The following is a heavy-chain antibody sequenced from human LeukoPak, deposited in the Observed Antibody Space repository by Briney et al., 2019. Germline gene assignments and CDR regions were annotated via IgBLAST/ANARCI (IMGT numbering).Heavy chain of an antibody. CDR1: GFIFSSYW. CDR3: ARGDLWLGH. CDR2: IKSDGSEE. J-gene: IGHJ4*02. D-gene: IGHD3-10*01. V-gene: IGHV3-7*01. Sequence: GGSLRLSCATSGFIFSSYWMCWVRQAPGRGLEWVANIKSDGSEEYYGDSVKGRFTISRDNAENSLYLQMNSLRVEDTAVYYCARGDLWLGHWGQGSLVTVSS.